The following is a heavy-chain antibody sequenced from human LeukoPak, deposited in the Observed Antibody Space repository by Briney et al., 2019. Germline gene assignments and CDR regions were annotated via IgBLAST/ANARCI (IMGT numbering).Heavy chain of an antibody. D-gene: IGHD3-10*01. CDR3: ATEGTMVRGVNYYYYMDV. CDR2: IYNSGST. J-gene: IGHJ6*03. Sequence: SETLSLTCTVSGGSISSYYWSWIRQPAGKGLEWIGRIYNSGSTNYNPSLKSRVTMSVDTSKNQFSLKLSSVTAADTAVYYCATEGTMVRGVNYYYYMDVWGKGTTVTISS. V-gene: IGHV4-4*07. CDR1: GGSISSYY.